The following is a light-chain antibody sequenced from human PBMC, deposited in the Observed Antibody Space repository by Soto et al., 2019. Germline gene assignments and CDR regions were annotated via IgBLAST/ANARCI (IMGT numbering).Light chain of an antibody. CDR3: CSYGGRSTYV. CDR2: EVS. CDR1: SSDVGSYNL. V-gene: IGLV2-23*02. J-gene: IGLJ1*01. Sequence: QSALTQPASVSGSSGQSITISCTGTSSDVGSYNLVSWYQQHPGKAPKLMIYEVSKRPSGVSNRFSGSKSANTASLTISGLQADDEADYYCCSYGGRSTYVFGTGTKLTVL.